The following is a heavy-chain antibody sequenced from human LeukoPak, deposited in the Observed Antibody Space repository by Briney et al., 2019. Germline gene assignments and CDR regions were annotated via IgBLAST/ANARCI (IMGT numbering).Heavy chain of an antibody. CDR2: INPSGGST. Sequence: ASVKVSCKASGYTFTSYYMHWVRQAPGQGLEWMGIINPSGGSTSYAQKFQGRVTMTRDTSTSTVYMGLSSLRSEDTAVYYCARDGILLWFGESYNWFDPWGQGTLVTVSS. CDR1: GYTFTSYY. D-gene: IGHD3-10*01. CDR3: ARDGILLWFGESYNWFDP. J-gene: IGHJ5*02. V-gene: IGHV1-46*01.